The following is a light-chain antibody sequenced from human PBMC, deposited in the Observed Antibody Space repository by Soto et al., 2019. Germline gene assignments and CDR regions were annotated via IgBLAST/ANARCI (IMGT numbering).Light chain of an antibody. J-gene: IGKJ1*01. V-gene: IGKV3-15*01. CDR1: QSVSSN. CDR3: QQCNNWPRT. Sequence: EIEMTQPPATLSVSPGERATLSCRASQSVSSNLVWYQQKPGQAPRLLIYGASTRATGVPARFSGSGSGTEFTLTISSLQSEDFAVYYCQQCNNWPRTFGQGTKVDIK. CDR2: GAS.